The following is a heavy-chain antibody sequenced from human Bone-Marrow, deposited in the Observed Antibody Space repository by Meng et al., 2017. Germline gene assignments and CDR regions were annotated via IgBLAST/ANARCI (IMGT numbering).Heavy chain of an antibody. CDR1: GYTFTNFA. Sequence: ASVKVSCKASGYTFTNFAMNWVRQAPGQGLEWMGIINPSGGSTSYAQKFQGRVTMTRDTSTSTVYMELSSLRSEDTAVYYCASFGELLYAFDIWGQGTMVTVSS. CDR2: INPSGGST. V-gene: IGHV1-46*01. J-gene: IGHJ3*02. CDR3: ASFGELLYAFDI. D-gene: IGHD3-10*01.